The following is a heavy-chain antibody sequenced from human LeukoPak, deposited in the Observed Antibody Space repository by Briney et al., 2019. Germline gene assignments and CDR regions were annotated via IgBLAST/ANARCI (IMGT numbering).Heavy chain of an antibody. CDR3: ARIHPANWNPFNWFDP. D-gene: IGHD1-1*01. Sequence: SETLSLTCAVYGESFSGYYWSWIRQPPGKGLEWIGEINHSGGTNYNPSLKSRVTISVDTSKNQFSLKLSSVTAADTAVYYCARIHPANWNPFNWFDPWGQGTLVTVSS. CDR1: GESFSGYY. J-gene: IGHJ5*02. CDR2: INHSGGT. V-gene: IGHV4-34*01.